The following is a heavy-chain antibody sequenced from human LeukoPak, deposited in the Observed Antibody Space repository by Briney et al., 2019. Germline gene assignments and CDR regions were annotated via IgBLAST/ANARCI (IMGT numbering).Heavy chain of an antibody. CDR2: ISSNSATT. V-gene: IGHV3-48*01. Sequence: GGSLRLSCAASGFSFSTDSMNWVRQVPGKGLEWISYISSNSATTHYADSVKGRFTISRDNARNSLYLHMNSLRADDAAVYYCARDTRSLIDYWGQGTLVTVSS. J-gene: IGHJ4*02. CDR1: GFSFSTDS. CDR3: ARDTRSLIDY. D-gene: IGHD1-26*01.